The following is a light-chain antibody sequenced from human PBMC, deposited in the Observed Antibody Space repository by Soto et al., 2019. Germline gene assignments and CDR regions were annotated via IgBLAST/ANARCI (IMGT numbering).Light chain of an antibody. J-gene: IGKJ5*01. CDR1: QSVGSNY. CDR3: QQYGYSPIT. V-gene: IGKV3-20*01. CDR2: GAS. Sequence: EFVLTQSPGTLSLSAGGRATLSCRTSQSVGSNYLAWYQQKPGQAPRLLIYGASSRATGIADRFSGSGSGTDFTLTISRLEPEDFALYYCQQYGYSPITFGQGTRLEIK.